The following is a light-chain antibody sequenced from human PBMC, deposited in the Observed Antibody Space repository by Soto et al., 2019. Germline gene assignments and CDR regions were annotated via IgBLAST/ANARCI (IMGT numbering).Light chain of an antibody. V-gene: IGKV1-39*01. CDR1: QSISSY. J-gene: IGKJ2*01. CDR2: AAS. CDR3: QQYNSYPYT. Sequence: DIQMTQSPSSLSASVGDRFTITCRASQSISSYLNWYQQKPGKAPKLLIYAASSLQSGVPSRFSGSGSGTEFTLTISSLQPDDFATYYCQQYNSYPYTFGQGTKVDIK.